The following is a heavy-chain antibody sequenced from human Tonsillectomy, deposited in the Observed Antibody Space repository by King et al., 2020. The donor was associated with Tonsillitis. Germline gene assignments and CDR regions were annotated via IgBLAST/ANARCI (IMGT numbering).Heavy chain of an antibody. V-gene: IGHV3-7*03. J-gene: IGHJ6*02. CDR2: VNQRGTEK. Sequence: VQLVESGGTVVQPGGSLTLSCTASGFAFSSFWMSWVRQAPGQGLEWVANVNQRGTEKNYMDSVRGRFTISRDSAKNAVYLQINNLRGEDTAVYFGARDNSQYRGTYVSGNYHRYDYYGMDVWGHGTTVTVSS. D-gene: IGHD3-16*01. CDR1: GFAFSSFW. CDR3: ARDNSQYRGTYVSGNYHRYDYYGMDV.